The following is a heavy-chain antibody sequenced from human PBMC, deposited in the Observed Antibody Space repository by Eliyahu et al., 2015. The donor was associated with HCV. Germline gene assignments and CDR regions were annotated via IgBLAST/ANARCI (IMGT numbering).Heavy chain of an antibody. CDR3: AKGPGNSPYGDWS. Sequence: EVQLLEAGGALVQPGGSLRXSCXASGFTFXTYAXXWVRQAPGQGLXWVSGIWGSGGSIYYADGTTFYADSVKGRFTISRDNSKNTLYLQMNYLTAEDTAVYYCAKGPGNSPYGDWSWGQGTMVTVSS. V-gene: IGHV3-23*01. CDR2: IWGSGGSI. J-gene: IGHJ3*01. D-gene: IGHD4-17*01. CDR1: GFTFXTYA.